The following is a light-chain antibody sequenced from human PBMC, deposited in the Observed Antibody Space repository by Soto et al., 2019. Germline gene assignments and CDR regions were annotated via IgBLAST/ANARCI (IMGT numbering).Light chain of an antibody. V-gene: IGLV1-51*02. CDR3: GKGVSSMTAYV. CDR2: ENN. J-gene: IGLJ1*01. CDR1: SSDIGRNY. Sequence: QSVLTQPPSVSAAPGQKVTISCSGSSSDIGRNYVSWYQHLPGTAPKLLIYENNERPSGIPDRLSGSKSVSSATLGITGPETGDEADYSGGKGVSSMTAYVFGWGTK.